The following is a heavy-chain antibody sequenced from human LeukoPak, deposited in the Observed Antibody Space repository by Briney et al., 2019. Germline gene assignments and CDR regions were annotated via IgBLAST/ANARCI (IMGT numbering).Heavy chain of an antibody. V-gene: IGHV3-30*04. CDR1: GFTFSSYA. CDR3: ARDLRWLDAFDI. D-gene: IGHD6-19*01. Sequence: PGGSLRLSCAASGFTFSSYAMHWVRQAPGKGLEWVAVISYDGSNKYYAASVKGRFTISRDNSKNTLYLQMNSLRAEDTAVYYCARDLRWLDAFDIWGQGTMVTVSS. CDR2: ISYDGSNK. J-gene: IGHJ3*02.